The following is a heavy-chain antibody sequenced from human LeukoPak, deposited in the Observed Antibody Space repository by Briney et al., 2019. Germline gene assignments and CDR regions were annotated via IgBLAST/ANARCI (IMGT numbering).Heavy chain of an antibody. J-gene: IGHJ4*02. V-gene: IGHV3-66*01. Sequence: PGGSLRLSCAASGFTFNNAWMSWVRQAPGKGLEWVSVIYSGGSTYYSGSVKGRFTISTDNSKNTLYLQMNSLRAEDTAVYYCARGGERLAATRYWGQGTLVTVSS. CDR3: ARGGERLAATRY. CDR1: GFTFNNAW. D-gene: IGHD6-13*01. CDR2: IYSGGST.